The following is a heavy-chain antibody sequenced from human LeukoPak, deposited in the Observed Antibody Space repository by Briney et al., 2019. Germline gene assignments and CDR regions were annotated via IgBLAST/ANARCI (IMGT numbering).Heavy chain of an antibody. V-gene: IGHV4-34*01. D-gene: IGHD3-22*01. CDR2: INHSGST. Sequence: GSLRLSCAASGFTFRNYWMSWVRQSPGKGLEWIGEINHSGSTNYNPSLKSRVTIAVDTSKNQLSLKLSSVTAADTAVYYCARTPNYYDTSGRRWAFDIWGQGTMITVSS. J-gene: IGHJ3*02. CDR1: GFTFRNYW. CDR3: ARTPNYYDTSGRRWAFDI.